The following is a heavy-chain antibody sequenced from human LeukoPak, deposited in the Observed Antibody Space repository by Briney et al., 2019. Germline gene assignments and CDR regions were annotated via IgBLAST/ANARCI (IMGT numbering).Heavy chain of an antibody. D-gene: IGHD3-10*01. Sequence: SGTLSLTCAVSGGSISSNNWWSWVRQPPGKGLEWIGESFHSGSTNYNPSLKSRVTISVDKSKNQFSLKLSSVTAADTAVYYCARKKRVRGVLRARNWFDPWGQGTLVTVSS. CDR2: SFHSGST. CDR1: GGSISSNNW. CDR3: ARKKRVRGVLRARNWFDP. V-gene: IGHV4-4*02. J-gene: IGHJ5*02.